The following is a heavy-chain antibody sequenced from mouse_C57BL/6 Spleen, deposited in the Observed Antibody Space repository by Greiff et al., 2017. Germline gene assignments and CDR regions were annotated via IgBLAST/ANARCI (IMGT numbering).Heavy chain of an antibody. CDR1: GFTFSSYA. Sequence: DVKLQESGGGLVKPGGSLKLSCAASGFTFSSYAMSWVRQTPEKRLEWVATISDGGSYTYYPDNVKGRFTISRDNAKNHLYLQMSHLKSEDTAMYYCARALLSWSYFDYWGQGTTLTVSS. J-gene: IGHJ2*01. CDR3: ARALLSWSYFDY. CDR2: ISDGGSYT. V-gene: IGHV5-4*03. D-gene: IGHD2-10*01.